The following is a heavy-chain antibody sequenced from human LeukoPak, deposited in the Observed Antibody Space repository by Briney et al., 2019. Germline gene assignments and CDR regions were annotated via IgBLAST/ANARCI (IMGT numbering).Heavy chain of an antibody. J-gene: IGHJ6*03. CDR2: VSPSGGST. V-gene: IGHV1-46*01. D-gene: IGHD1-1*01. CDR3: ARGNDGWPHYYYYFMDV. CDR1: GYTFTRYY. Sequence: GASVKVSCKAFGYTFTRYYMHWVRQAPGQGPEWMGVVSPSGGSTTYAQKFQGRVTMTRDMSTSTVYMELRSLRSADTAVYYCARGNDGWPHYYYYFMDVWGKGTTVTVSS.